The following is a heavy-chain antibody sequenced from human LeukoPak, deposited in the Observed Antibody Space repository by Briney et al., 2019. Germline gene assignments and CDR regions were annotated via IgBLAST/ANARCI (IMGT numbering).Heavy chain of an antibody. Sequence: SETLSLTCTVSGGSISSSSYYWGWIRQPPGKGLEGIGSIYYSGSNYYNPSLKSRITIAVDTSKNQFSLKLSSVTAADTAVYYCAVNSYYYDSSGYLLYYYYYYMDVWGKGTTVTVSS. J-gene: IGHJ6*03. CDR3: AVNSYYYDSSGYLLYYYYYYMDV. CDR2: IYYSGSN. CDR1: GGSISSSSYY. D-gene: IGHD3-22*01. V-gene: IGHV4-39*07.